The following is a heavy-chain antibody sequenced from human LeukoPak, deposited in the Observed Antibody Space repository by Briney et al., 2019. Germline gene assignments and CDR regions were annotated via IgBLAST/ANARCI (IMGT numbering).Heavy chain of an antibody. D-gene: IGHD3-22*01. V-gene: IGHV3-21*01. CDR2: ISSSSSYI. Sequence: GGSLRLSCAASGFTFSSYSMNWVRQAPGKGLEWVSSISSSSSYIYYADSVKGRFTISRDNAKNSLYLQMNSLRAEDTAVYYCARDRTITMIVVRGDAFDIWGQGTMVTVSS. CDR3: ARDRTITMIVVRGDAFDI. J-gene: IGHJ3*02. CDR1: GFTFSSYS.